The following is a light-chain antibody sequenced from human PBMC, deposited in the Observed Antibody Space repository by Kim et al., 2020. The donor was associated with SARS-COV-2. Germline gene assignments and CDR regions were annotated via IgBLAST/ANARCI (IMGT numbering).Light chain of an antibody. Sequence: SVSPGQTASITCSGDKLGDKYACWYQQKPGQSPVLVIYQDSKRPSGIPGRFSGSNSGNTATLTIGGTQAMDEADYYCQAWDSSTYVFGTGTKVTVL. V-gene: IGLV3-1*01. CDR2: QDS. CDR1: KLGDKY. J-gene: IGLJ1*01. CDR3: QAWDSSTYV.